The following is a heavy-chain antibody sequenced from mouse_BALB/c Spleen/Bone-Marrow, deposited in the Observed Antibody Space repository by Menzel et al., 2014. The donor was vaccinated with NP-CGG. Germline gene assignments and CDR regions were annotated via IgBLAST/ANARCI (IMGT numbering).Heavy chain of an antibody. CDR1: GFNIKDTF. CDR2: IDPANGNT. J-gene: IGHJ2*01. Sequence: VQLKESGAELVKPGASVKFSCTGSGFNIKDTFMHWVKQRPEQGLEWIGRIDPANGNTKYDPNFQGRSTITAATSSNTAYLQLTGLTSEDTAIYYCSGGEDYWGQGTTLAVSS. V-gene: IGHV14-3*02. CDR3: SGGEDY.